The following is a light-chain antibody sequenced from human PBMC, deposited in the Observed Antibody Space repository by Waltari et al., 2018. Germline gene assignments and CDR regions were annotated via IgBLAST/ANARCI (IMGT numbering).Light chain of an antibody. V-gene: IGLV3-1*01. J-gene: IGLJ1*01. CDR1: QSGDQY. CDR3: LVWDTSSYV. CDR2: QDT. Sequence: SYVLTKPPPVSVSPGQTASIRCSGDQSGDQYVSWYQQKPGQSPVLVIFQDTKRPSGMPERFSGSTSGNTATLTISGTQPMDEADYYCLVWDTSSYVFGTGTKVTVL.